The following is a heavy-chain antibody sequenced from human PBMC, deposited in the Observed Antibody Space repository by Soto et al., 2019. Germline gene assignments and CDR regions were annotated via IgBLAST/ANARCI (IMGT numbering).Heavy chain of an antibody. CDR2: ISAHNDNT. CDR1: GYTFTSYG. J-gene: IGHJ4*02. CDR3: ARGRYGDY. V-gene: IGHV1-18*01. Sequence: QVHLVQSGAEVRKPGASVKVSCKGSGYTFTSYGIAWVRQAPGQGLEWMGWISAHNDNTNYAQKVQGRVTVTRDTSTSTAYIELRNLRSDDTAVYYCARGRYGDYWGQGALVTVSS. D-gene: IGHD1-1*01.